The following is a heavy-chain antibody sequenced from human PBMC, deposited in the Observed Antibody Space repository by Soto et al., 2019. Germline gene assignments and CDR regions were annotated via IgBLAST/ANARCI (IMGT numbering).Heavy chain of an antibody. CDR3: AGGDYYHSSGYYFYYYTMDV. J-gene: IGHJ6*02. Sequence: QLHLQESGPGLVKPSETLSLTCTVSGGSISSSSYYWGWIRQPPGKGLEWIGNVYYGGSTYYNPSLKSRVNISVETSKSQFSLKLSSVTAADTAVYYCAGGDYYHSSGYYFYYYTMDVWGQGTTVTVSS. D-gene: IGHD3-22*01. CDR2: VYYGGST. CDR1: GGSISSSSYY. V-gene: IGHV4-39*01.